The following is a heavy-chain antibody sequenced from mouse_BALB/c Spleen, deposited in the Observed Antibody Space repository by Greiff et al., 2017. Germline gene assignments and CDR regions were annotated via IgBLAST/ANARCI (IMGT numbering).Heavy chain of an antibody. J-gene: IGHJ2*01. V-gene: IGHV14-1*02. Sequence: EVKLQESGAELVRPGALVKLSCKASGFNIKDYYMHWVKQRPEQGLEWIGWIDPENGNTIYDPKFQGKASITADTSSNTAYLQLSSLTSEDTAVYYCARPVPHFDYWGQGTTLTVSS. D-gene: IGHD1-1*01. CDR2: IDPENGNT. CDR1: GFNIKDYY. CDR3: ARPVPHFDY.